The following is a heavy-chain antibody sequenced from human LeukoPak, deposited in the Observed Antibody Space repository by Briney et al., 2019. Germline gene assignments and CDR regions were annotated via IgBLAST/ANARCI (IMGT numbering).Heavy chain of an antibody. CDR3: ASDPVGYCSANGCYSVDY. J-gene: IGHJ4*02. V-gene: IGHV1-46*01. D-gene: IGHD2-15*01. Sequence: ASVKVSCKASGYTFTNYYIHWVRQAPGQGLECMGIINPSGGSTGYAQKFQGRVTMTEDTSTDTAYMELSSLRSDDTAVYYCASDPVGYCSANGCYSVDYWGQGTLVTVSS. CDR2: INPSGGST. CDR1: GYTFTNYY.